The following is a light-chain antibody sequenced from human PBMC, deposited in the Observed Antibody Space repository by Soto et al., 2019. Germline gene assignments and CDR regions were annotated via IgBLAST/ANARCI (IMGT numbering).Light chain of an antibody. CDR2: GAS. CDR1: QSVSSSY. Sequence: EIVLTQSPGTLSLSPGERATLSCRASQSVSSSYLAWYQQKPGQAPRLLIYGASSRATGIPDRFSGSGSGTDLPLTISRLEPEDFAVYYCQQYGSSPPATFGQGTKVEIK. J-gene: IGKJ1*01. V-gene: IGKV3-20*01. CDR3: QQYGSSPPAT.